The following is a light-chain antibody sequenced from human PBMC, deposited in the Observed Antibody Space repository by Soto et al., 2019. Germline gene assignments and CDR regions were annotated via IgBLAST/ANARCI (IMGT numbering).Light chain of an antibody. CDR3: MQAHPSAN. CDR2: LAS. V-gene: IGKV2-28*01. Sequence: EIVMTQSPLSLPVTPGEPASISCRSSQSLLHSDGYNYLAWYLQKPGHSPQLLIDLASSRASGVPDRFSGSGSGTDFTLKISRVEGEDVWVYYCMQAHPSANLGGGTEVDIK. J-gene: IGKJ4*01. CDR1: QSLLHSDGYNY.